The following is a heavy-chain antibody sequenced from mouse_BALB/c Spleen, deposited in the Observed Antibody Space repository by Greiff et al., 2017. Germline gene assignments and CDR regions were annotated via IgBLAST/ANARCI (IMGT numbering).Heavy chain of an antibody. J-gene: IGHJ4*01. V-gene: IGHV1-7*01. D-gene: IGHD2-14*01. CDR1: GYTFTSYW. Sequence: VQLQQSGAELAKPGASVKMSCKASGYTFTSYWMHWVKQRPGQGLEWIGYINPSTGYTEYNQKFKDKATLTADKSSSTAYMQLSSLTSEDSAVYYCARGYDYAMDYWGQGTSVTVSS. CDR2: INPSTGYT. CDR3: ARGYDYAMDY.